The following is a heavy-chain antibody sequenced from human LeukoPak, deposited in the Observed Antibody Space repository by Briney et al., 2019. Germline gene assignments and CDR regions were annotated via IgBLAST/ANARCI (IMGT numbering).Heavy chain of an antibody. J-gene: IGHJ4*02. D-gene: IGHD6-19*01. V-gene: IGHV3-7*01. CDR1: GFTFSSYW. Sequence: GGSLRLSCAASGFTFSSYWMSWVRQAPGKGLEWVANIKQDGSEKSYVDSVKGRFTISRDNTKNSLYLQTNSLRAEDTAVYFCAREWAGPSFDYWGQGTLVTVSS. CDR3: AREWAGPSFDY. CDR2: IKQDGSEK.